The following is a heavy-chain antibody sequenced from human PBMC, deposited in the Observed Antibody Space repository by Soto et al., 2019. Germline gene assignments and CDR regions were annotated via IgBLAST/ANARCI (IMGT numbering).Heavy chain of an antibody. CDR1: GFSLTTSGAG. CDR2: ISWKDDN. CDR3: EQRYVGNDYRWYFDY. D-gene: IGHD3-16*02. Sequence: SGPTLVNPTQTLPLTCTYSGFSLTTSGAGVGWIRQPPGKALEWLALISWKDDNRYNTGLKRRLTITKDTSKNQVVLTLTNMDPGDTATYFCEQRYVGNDYRWYFDYWGQGTLVTVSS. V-gene: IGHV2-5*01. J-gene: IGHJ4*02.